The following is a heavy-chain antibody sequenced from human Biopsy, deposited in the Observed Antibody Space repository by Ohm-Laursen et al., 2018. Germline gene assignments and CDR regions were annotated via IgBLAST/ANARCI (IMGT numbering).Heavy chain of an antibody. CDR1: SGSISSYY. CDR3: ATTTMDTSGWYGNYFGS. J-gene: IGHJ4*02. CDR2: ISYSGNT. D-gene: IGHD6-19*01. Sequence: GTLSLTCTVSSGSISSYYWSWIRQPPGKGLEWIGYISYSGNTNYNPSLKSRVTMSVDTSKNQFSLKVYSVTAADTAIYYCATTTMDTSGWYGNYFGSWGQGALVTVSS. V-gene: IGHV4-59*08.